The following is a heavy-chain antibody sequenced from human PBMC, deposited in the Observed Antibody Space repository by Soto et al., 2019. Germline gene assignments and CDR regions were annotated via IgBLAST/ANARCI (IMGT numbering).Heavy chain of an antibody. D-gene: IGHD2-15*01. J-gene: IGHJ4*02. CDR3: VRHGGWHFDY. CDR2: VYHNGGP. CDR1: DGFISSSNY. Sequence: QVQLQESGPGLVKPSGTLSLTCAVSDGFISSSNYWSWVRQPPGKGLEWIGQVYHNGGPSYNPSLRSRVTMAIDKSKHQFSLNLSAVTAADTAVYFCVRHGGWHFDYWGPGHLVTVSS. V-gene: IGHV4-4*02.